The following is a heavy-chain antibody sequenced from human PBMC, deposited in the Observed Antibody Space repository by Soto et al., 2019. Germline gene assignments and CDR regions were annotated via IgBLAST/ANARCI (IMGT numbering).Heavy chain of an antibody. CDR2: INRSGNT. Sequence: SETLSLTCAVYGGSFSGYYWSWIRQPPGKGLEWIGEINRSGNTKYNPSLKSRVTISVDTSKNQFSLKLSSVTAADTAVYYCALYVEMATITPLFYWGQGTLVTVSS. CDR3: ALYVEMATITPLFY. CDR1: GGSFSGYY. V-gene: IGHV4-34*01. D-gene: IGHD5-12*01. J-gene: IGHJ4*02.